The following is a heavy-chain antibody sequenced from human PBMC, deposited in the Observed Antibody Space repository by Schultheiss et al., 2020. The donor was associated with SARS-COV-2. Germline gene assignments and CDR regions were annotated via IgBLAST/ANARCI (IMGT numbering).Heavy chain of an antibody. V-gene: IGHV4-59*12. CDR2: IYHSGTT. CDR3: ARGSGDYGGWLDP. D-gene: IGHD4-17*01. Sequence: SETLSLTCTVSGGSISSYYWSWIRQHPGKGLEWIGEIYHSGTTNYSPSLKSRVTISVDKSKNQFSLNLSSVTAADTAVYYCARGSGDYGGWLDPWGQGTLVTVSS. CDR1: GGSISSYY. J-gene: IGHJ5*02.